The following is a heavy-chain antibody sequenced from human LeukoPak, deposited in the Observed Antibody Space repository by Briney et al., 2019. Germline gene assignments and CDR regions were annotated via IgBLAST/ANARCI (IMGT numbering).Heavy chain of an antibody. CDR3: ARDYGRSRDYGMDV. Sequence: GGSLRLSCAASGFTFSSYSMNWVRQAPGKGLEWVSYISSSSSTIYYADSVKGRFTISRDNVKNTLYLQMNSLRAEDTAVYYCARDYGRSRDYGMDVWGQGTTVTVSS. J-gene: IGHJ6*02. CDR2: ISSSSSTI. D-gene: IGHD3-10*01. V-gene: IGHV3-48*04. CDR1: GFTFSSYS.